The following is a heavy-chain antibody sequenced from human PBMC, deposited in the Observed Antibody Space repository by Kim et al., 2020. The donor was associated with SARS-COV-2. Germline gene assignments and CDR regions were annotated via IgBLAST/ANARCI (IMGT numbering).Heavy chain of an antibody. V-gene: IGHV4-59*08. CDR3: ARRGWYSDI. CDR1: GASISTYH. J-gene: IGHJ2*01. Sequence: SETLSLTCTVSGASISTYHWSLIRQPPGKGLEWIGYISNSGSTHYNPSLRSRVTISVDTSKNQFSLMLTSVTAADTAVYYCARRGWYSDIWGRGTLVTVSS. D-gene: IGHD2-15*01. CDR2: ISNSGST.